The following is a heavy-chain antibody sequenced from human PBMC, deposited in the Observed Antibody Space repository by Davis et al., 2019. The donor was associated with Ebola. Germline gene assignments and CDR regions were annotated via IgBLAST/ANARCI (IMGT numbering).Heavy chain of an antibody. CDR1: GFAVSSNY. CDR2: IYSGGNT. D-gene: IGHD3-22*01. J-gene: IGHJ4*02. CDR3: ARDVFDTSGYIPFDY. Sequence: GGSLRLSCAASGFAVSSNYMSWVRQAPGKGLEWVSSIYSGGNTFYADSVKGRFTISRHSSNNTLYLQMNSLRPDDTAVYFCARDVFDTSGYIPFDYWGQGTLVTVSS. V-gene: IGHV3-53*04.